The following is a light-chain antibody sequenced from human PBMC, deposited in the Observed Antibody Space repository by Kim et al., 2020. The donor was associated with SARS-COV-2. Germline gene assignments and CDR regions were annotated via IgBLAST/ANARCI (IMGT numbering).Light chain of an antibody. CDR2: DAS. V-gene: IGKV3-11*01. CDR3: QQRSHWPRT. Sequence: LSPGDSATLSCRASQSVTKYLAWYQHKPGQTPRLLIYDASNRATGIPARFSGSGSGTDFTLTISSLEPEDFAVYYCQQRSHWPRTFGQGTKVDIK. J-gene: IGKJ1*01. CDR1: QSVTKY.